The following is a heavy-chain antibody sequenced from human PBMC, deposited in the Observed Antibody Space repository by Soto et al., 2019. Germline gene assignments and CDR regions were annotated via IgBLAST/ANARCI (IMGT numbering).Heavy chain of an antibody. Sequence: QLQLQESGPRLVKPSETLSLTCSVSDDSISTSNYYWAWVRQPPEMGPEWIGSVDYAGRAYYNPSLKSRVTISAGTSENHFSLHLSSMTAADTSMYYCAKHSHHGRFSWGQGTLVTVSS. CDR3: AKHSHHGRFS. V-gene: IGHV4-39*01. CDR2: VDYAGRA. CDR1: DDSISTSNYY. D-gene: IGHD1-26*01. J-gene: IGHJ5*02.